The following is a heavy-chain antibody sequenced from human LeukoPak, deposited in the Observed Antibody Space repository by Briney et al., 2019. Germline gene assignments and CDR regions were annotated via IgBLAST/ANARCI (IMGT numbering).Heavy chain of an antibody. D-gene: IGHD2-2*01. CDR1: GFTFSSYS. V-gene: IGHV3-48*04. J-gene: IGHJ3*02. Sequence: GGSLRLSCAASGFTFSSYSMNWVRQAPGKGLEWVSYISSSGSTIYYADSVKGRFTISRDNAKNSLYLQMNNLRAEDTAVYYCAKEGPAATPDAFDIWGQGTMVTVSS. CDR3: AKEGPAATPDAFDI. CDR2: ISSSGSTI.